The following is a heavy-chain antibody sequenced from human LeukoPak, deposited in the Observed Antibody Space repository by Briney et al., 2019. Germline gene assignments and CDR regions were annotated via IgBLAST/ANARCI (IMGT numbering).Heavy chain of an antibody. Sequence: PGGSLRLSCAASGFTFSSYAMSWVRQAPGKGLEWVSAISGSGGSTYYADSVKGRFTISRDNAKNSLYLQMNSLRAEDTAVYYCARDLSPIGAFDIWGQGTMVTVSS. J-gene: IGHJ3*02. CDR3: ARDLSPIGAFDI. V-gene: IGHV3-23*01. CDR1: GFTFSSYA. D-gene: IGHD2/OR15-2a*01. CDR2: ISGSGGST.